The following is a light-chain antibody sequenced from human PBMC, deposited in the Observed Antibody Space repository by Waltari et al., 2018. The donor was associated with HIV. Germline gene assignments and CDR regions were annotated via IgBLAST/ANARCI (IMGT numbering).Light chain of an antibody. Sequence: DIQMTQSPSSLAASVGDRVTITCRASQDVGGWLAWFQQKPEKAPRSLIYATSTLQSGVPSRFSGSGSGTDFTLTISSLQPEDFGTYYCQQYTSYPNTFGQGTRLEIK. J-gene: IGKJ5*01. V-gene: IGKV1D-16*01. CDR3: QQYTSYPNT. CDR1: QDVGGW. CDR2: ATS.